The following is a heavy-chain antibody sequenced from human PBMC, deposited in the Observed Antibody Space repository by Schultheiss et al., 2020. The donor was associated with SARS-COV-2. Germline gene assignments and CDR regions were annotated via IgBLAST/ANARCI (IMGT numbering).Heavy chain of an antibody. D-gene: IGHD6-6*01. CDR3: AKLRGANIAARLFHAFDI. J-gene: IGHJ3*02. CDR2: TTSSGDTS. V-gene: IGHV3-23*01. Sequence: GESLKISCAASRFIFSNFAMSWVRQAPGKGLEWVSATTSSGDTSFYADSVKGRFIISRDNSKNTLYLQMNSLRAEDTAVYYCAKLRGANIAARLFHAFDIWGQGTVVTVSS. CDR1: RFIFSNFA.